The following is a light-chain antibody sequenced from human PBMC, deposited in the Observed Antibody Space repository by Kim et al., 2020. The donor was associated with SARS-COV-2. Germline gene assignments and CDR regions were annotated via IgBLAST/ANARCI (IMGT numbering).Light chain of an antibody. J-gene: IGKJ1*01. CDR3: QKCNGPPWT. Sequence: ASVGDRVTITCRASQGISSNVAWYQQKPGEVPQLLMYDASVLQSGVPSRFSGSGSGTDFTLTISSLQPEDAATYYCQKCNGPPWTFGQGTKVEIE. CDR1: QGISSN. V-gene: IGKV1-27*01. CDR2: DAS.